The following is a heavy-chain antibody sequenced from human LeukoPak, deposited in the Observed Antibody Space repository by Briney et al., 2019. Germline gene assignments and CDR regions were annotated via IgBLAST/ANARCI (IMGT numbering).Heavy chain of an antibody. J-gene: IGHJ4*02. CDR1: GGSFSGYY. CDR3: ATLRGYSYGTFDY. D-gene: IGHD5-18*01. CDR2: INHSGNT. Sequence: SETLSLTCAVYGGSFSGYYWSWIRQPPGKGLEWIGEINHSGNTNYKPSLKSRVTISVDTSKNQFSLKLSSVTAADTAVYYCATLRGYSYGTFDYWGQGTLVTVSS. V-gene: IGHV4-34*01.